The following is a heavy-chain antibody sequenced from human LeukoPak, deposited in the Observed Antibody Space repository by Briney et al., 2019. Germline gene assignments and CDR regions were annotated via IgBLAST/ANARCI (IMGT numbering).Heavy chain of an antibody. D-gene: IGHD2-2*01. CDR2: INPSGGGA. CDR3: ATESVPAAPFDS. CDR1: GHTLSRKY. Sequence: RASVKVSCKASGHTLSRKYIHWVRQVPGQGLEWMGIINPSGGGANYAQKFQGSIIMTRDTSTRTVYMELRSLTSEDTAVYYCATESVPAAPFDSWGQGTLVTVSS. J-gene: IGHJ5*01. V-gene: IGHV1-46*01.